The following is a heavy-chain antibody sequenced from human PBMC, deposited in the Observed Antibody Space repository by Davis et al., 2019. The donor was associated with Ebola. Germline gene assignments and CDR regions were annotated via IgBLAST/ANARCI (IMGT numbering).Heavy chain of an antibody. CDR1: GGTLSNCA. CDR2: IIPFYDTT. J-gene: IGHJ6*02. D-gene: IGHD5-12*01. CDR3: ARGLPWATTQFYYYGLDV. V-gene: IGHV1-69*13. Sequence: SVKVSCKVSGGTLSNCAISWVRQAPGQGLEWVGGIIPFYDTTTYAQKFRGRVTILADESTTTAHMELSGLKSEDTAVYYCARGLPWATTQFYYYGLDVWGQGTTVTVSS.